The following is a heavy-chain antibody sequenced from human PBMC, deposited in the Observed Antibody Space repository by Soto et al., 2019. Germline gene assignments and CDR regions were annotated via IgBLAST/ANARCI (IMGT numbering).Heavy chain of an antibody. CDR1: GGSFSGYY. Sequence: SETLSLTSAVYGGSFSGYYWSWIRQPPGKGLEWIGEINHSGKTIYNPSLKSRVTISVDKSKNQISLELTSVTTADTAVYYCARGKTGTTGSLYDYWGQGTLVTVSS. V-gene: IGHV4-34*01. CDR3: ARGKTGTTGSLYDY. CDR2: INHSGKT. D-gene: IGHD1-7*01. J-gene: IGHJ4*02.